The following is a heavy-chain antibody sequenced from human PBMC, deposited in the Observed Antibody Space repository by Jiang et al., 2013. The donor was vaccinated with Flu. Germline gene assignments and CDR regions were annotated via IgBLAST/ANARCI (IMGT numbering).Heavy chain of an antibody. J-gene: IGHJ6*02. Sequence: QLVESGPGLVKPSETLSLTCTVSGGSISSNPYYWGWIRQPPGKGLEWIGSISYSGSTYYNPSLKSRVTISVDTSKNQFSLKLISVTAADTAVCYCARHDYPKGELPYGMDVWGPGTTVTVSS. V-gene: IGHV4-39*01. CDR3: ARHDYPKGELPYGMDV. CDR2: ISYSGST. D-gene: IGHD1-26*01. CDR1: GGSISSNPYY.